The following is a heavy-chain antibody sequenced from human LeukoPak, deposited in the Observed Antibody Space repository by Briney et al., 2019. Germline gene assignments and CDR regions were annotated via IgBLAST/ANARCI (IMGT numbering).Heavy chain of an antibody. V-gene: IGHV4-30-2*01. CDR2: IYHSGSA. CDR3: ASFGVVIPY. Sequence: SETLSLTCTVSGGSISSGGYYWSWIRQPPGKGLEWIGYIYHSGSADYNPSLKSRVTIEVDTSKNQYSLKLISVTAADTAVYYCASFGVVIPYWGQGTLVTVSS. CDR1: GGSISSGGYY. J-gene: IGHJ4*02. D-gene: IGHD3-3*01.